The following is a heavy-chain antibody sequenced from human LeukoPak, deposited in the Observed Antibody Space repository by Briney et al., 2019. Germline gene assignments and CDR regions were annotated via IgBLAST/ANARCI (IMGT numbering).Heavy chain of an antibody. CDR1: GFTFSDYY. Sequence: GGSLRLSCAASGFTFSDYYMSWIRQAPGKGLEWVSYISSSGSTIYYADSVKGRFTISRDNAKNSLYLQMNSLRAEDMALYYCAKGSSSTTLYYMDVWGKGTTVTVSS. CDR2: ISSSGSTI. V-gene: IGHV3-11*01. J-gene: IGHJ6*03. D-gene: IGHD2-2*01. CDR3: AKGSSSTTLYYMDV.